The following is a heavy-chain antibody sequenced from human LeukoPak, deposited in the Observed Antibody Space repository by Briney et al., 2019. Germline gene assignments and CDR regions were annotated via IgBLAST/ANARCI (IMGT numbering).Heavy chain of an antibody. CDR1: GFTFDDYA. J-gene: IGHJ4*02. CDR3: AKEYCSGGSCYFDY. CDR2: ISWNSGSI. D-gene: IGHD2-15*01. V-gene: IGHV3-9*01. Sequence: GGSLRLSCAASGFTFDDYAMQWVRQAPGKGLEWVSGISWNSGSIGYADSVKGRFTISRDNAKNSLYLQMNSLRAEDTALYYCAKEYCSGGSCYFDYWGQGTLVTVSS.